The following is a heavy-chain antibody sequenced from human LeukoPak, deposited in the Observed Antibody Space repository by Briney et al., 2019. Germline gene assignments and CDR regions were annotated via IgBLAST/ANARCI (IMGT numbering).Heavy chain of an antibody. V-gene: IGHV3-30-3*01. J-gene: IGHJ4*02. CDR1: GFTFSSYA. CDR2: ISYDGSNK. CDR3: ARAYYDSSGYYYWPAY. Sequence: PGGSLRLSGAASGFTFSSYAMHWVRQAPGKGLEWVAVISYDGSNKYYADSVKGRFTISRDNSKNTLYLQMNSLRAEDTAVYYCARAYYDSSGYYYWPAYWGQGTLVTVSS. D-gene: IGHD3-22*01.